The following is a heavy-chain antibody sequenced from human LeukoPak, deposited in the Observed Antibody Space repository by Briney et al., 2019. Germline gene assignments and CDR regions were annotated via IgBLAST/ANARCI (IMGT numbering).Heavy chain of an antibody. Sequence: ASVKVSCKVSGYTLTELSMHWVRQAPGKGLEWMGGFDPEDGETIYAQKFQGRVTMTEDTSTDTAYMELSSLRSEDTAVYYCATQRLGVVIRAHDAFDIWGQGTMVTVSS. CDR2: FDPEDGET. V-gene: IGHV1-24*01. D-gene: IGHD3-3*01. CDR1: GYTLTELS. CDR3: ATQRLGVVIRAHDAFDI. J-gene: IGHJ3*02.